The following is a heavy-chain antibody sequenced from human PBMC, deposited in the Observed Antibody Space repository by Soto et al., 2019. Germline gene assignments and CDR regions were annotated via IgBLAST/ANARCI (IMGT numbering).Heavy chain of an antibody. V-gene: IGHV3-23*01. D-gene: IGHD3-16*02. CDR2: ISGSGGST. J-gene: IGHJ2*01. CDR3: AKLPRPCYDYIWGSYRNWYFDL. Sequence: PGGSLRLSCAASGFTFSSYAMSWVRQAPGKGLEWVSAISGSGGSTYYADSVKGRFTISRDNSKNTLYLQMNSLRAEDTAVYYCAKLPRPCYDYIWGSYRNWYFDLWGRGTLVTSPQ. CDR1: GFTFSSYA.